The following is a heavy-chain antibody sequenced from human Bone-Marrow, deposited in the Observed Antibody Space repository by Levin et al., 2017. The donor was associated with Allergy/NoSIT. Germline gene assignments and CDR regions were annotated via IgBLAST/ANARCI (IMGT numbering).Heavy chain of an antibody. V-gene: IGHV3-23*01. Sequence: GGSLRLSCVASGFTFSNYGMSWVRQAPGKGLEWVSTMSGSGVKTFYGDSVKGRFTISRDNSMNTLYLQMNRLRVEDTAIFFCAKYRLTDGAYDSHFDSWGQGTLVTVSS. CDR3: AKYRLTDGAYDSHFDS. CDR2: MSGSGVKT. D-gene: IGHD5-12*01. J-gene: IGHJ4*02. CDR1: GFTFSNYG.